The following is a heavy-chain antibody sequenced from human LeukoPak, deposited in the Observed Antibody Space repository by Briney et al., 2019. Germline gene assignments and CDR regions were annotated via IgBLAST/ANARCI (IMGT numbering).Heavy chain of an antibody. CDR1: GFTFSSYW. V-gene: IGHV3-7*01. J-gene: IGHJ4*02. Sequence: GGSLRLPCAASGFTFSSYWVSWVHQAPGKGLEWVANIKQDGSEKYYVDSVKGRFTISRDNAKNSLYLQMNSLRAEDTAVYYCARLIVLLWFGGPSGPDYWGQGTLVTVSS. D-gene: IGHD3-10*01. CDR3: ARLIVLLWFGGPSGPDY. CDR2: IKQDGSEK.